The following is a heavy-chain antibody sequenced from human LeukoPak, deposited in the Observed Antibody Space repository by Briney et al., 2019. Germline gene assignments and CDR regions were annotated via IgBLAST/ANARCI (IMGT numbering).Heavy chain of an antibody. CDR3: ARDPRPPSTGYYNVYYFDY. Sequence: TGGSLRLSCAASGFTFSSYGMSWVRQAPGKGLEWVAVISYDGSNKYYADSVKGRFTISRDNSKNTLYLQMNSLRAEDTAVYYCARDPRPPSTGYYNVYYFDYWGQGTLVTVSS. V-gene: IGHV3-30*03. J-gene: IGHJ4*02. D-gene: IGHD3-9*01. CDR1: GFTFSSYG. CDR2: ISYDGSNK.